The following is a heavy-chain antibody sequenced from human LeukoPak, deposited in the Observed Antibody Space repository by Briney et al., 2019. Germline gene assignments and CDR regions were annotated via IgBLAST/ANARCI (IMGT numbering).Heavy chain of an antibody. CDR2: ISSSSSTI. Sequence: GGSLRLSRAASGFTFSSYSMNWVRQAPGKGLEWVSYISSSSSTIYYADSVKGRFTISRDNAKNSLYLQMNSLRAEDTAVYYCARGPAAAAFDIWGQGTMVTVSS. CDR3: ARGPAAAAFDI. V-gene: IGHV3-48*01. CDR1: GFTFSSYS. J-gene: IGHJ3*02. D-gene: IGHD2-2*01.